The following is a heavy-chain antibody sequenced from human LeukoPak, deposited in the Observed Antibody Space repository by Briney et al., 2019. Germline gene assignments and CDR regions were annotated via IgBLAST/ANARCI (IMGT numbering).Heavy chain of an antibody. D-gene: IGHD5-18*01. Sequence: GASVKVSCKASGYTFTSYDINWVRQAPGQGLEWMGIINPSGGSTSYAQKFQGRVTMTRDTSTSTVYMELSSLRSEDTAVYYCARVGGYSYGYEYGMDVWGQGTTVTVSS. V-gene: IGHV1-46*01. CDR2: INPSGGST. CDR1: GYTFTSYD. J-gene: IGHJ6*02. CDR3: ARVGGYSYGYEYGMDV.